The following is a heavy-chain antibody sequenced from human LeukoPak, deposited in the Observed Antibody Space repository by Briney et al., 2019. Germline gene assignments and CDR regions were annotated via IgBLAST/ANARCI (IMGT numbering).Heavy chain of an antibody. J-gene: IGHJ4*02. V-gene: IGHV3-7*01. CDR3: ARPMVRGVIVFSFDY. Sequence: PGGSLRLSCAASGFTFSRFWMSWVRQAPGKGLEWVAIINQDGSEKHYVDSVKGRFTISRDNAKNSLYLQMNSLRAEDTAVYYYARPMVRGVIVFSFDYWAQGPLVTVFS. CDR1: GFTFSRFW. CDR2: INQDGSEK. D-gene: IGHD3-10*01.